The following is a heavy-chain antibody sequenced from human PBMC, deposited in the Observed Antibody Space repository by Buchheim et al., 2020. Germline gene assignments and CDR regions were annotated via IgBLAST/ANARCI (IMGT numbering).Heavy chain of an antibody. CDR1: GGSISSSSYY. CDR3: ARHAGYSSGWHPTNWFDP. V-gene: IGHV4-39*01. CDR2: IYYSGST. J-gene: IGHJ5*02. D-gene: IGHD6-19*01. Sequence: QLQLQESGPGLVKPSETLSLTCTVSGGSISSSSYYWGWIRQPPGKGLEWIGSIYYSGSTYYNPSLKSRVTISVDTSKNQFSLKLSSVTAADTAVYYCARHAGYSSGWHPTNWFDPWGQGTL.